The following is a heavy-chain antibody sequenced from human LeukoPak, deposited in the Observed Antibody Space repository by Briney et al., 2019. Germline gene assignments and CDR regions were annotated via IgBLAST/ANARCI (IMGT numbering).Heavy chain of an antibody. V-gene: IGHV4-59*12. CDR3: ARGAKLERRTGWFDP. CDR1: GGSISSYY. J-gene: IGHJ5*02. CDR2: IYYSGST. D-gene: IGHD1-1*01. Sequence: PSETLSLTCTVSGGSISSYYWSWIRQPPGKGLEWIGYIYYSGSTNYNPSLKSRVTISVDTSKNQLSLKVISVTAADTAVYYCARGAKLERRTGWFDPWGQGTLVTVSS.